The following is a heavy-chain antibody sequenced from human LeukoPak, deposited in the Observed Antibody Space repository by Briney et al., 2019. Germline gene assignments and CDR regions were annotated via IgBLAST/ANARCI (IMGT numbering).Heavy chain of an antibody. CDR2: IYTSGST. Sequence: SETLSLTCTVSGGSISSYYWSWIRQPPGKGLEWIGRIYTSGSTNYNPSLKSRVTISVDTSKNQFSLKLSSVTAADTAVYYCARRPGYCSSTSCYGTWYFDLWGRGTLVTVSS. J-gene: IGHJ2*01. CDR3: ARRPGYCSSTSCYGTWYFDL. D-gene: IGHD2-2*01. CDR1: GGSISSYY. V-gene: IGHV4-4*08.